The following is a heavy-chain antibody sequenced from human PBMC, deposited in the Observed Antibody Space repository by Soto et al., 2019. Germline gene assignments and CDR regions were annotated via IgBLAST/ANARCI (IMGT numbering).Heavy chain of an antibody. D-gene: IGHD6-6*01. CDR3: ASGFERAARGPFDI. Sequence: DSVKVSCKAPGYTLTSYNMHWVRHAPGQGLEWMGIINPSGGSTSYAQKFQGRVTMTRDTSTSTVYMELSSLRSEDTAVYYCASGFERAARGPFDIWGQGTMVTVSS. J-gene: IGHJ3*02. CDR2: INPSGGST. CDR1: GYTLTSYN. V-gene: IGHV1-46*01.